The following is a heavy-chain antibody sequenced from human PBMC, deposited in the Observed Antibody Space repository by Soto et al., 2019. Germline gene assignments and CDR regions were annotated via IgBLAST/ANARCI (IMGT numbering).Heavy chain of an antibody. D-gene: IGHD6-6*01. CDR3: ARAPRTAIAAREYYYYMDV. CDR1: GFTFSDYY. Sequence: GGSLRLSCAASGFTFSDYYMSWIRQAPGKGLEWVSYISSSGSTIYYADSVKGRFTISRDNAKNSLYLQMNSLRAEDTAVYYCARAPRTAIAAREYYYYMDVWGKGTTVTVSS. J-gene: IGHJ6*03. CDR2: ISSSGSTI. V-gene: IGHV3-11*01.